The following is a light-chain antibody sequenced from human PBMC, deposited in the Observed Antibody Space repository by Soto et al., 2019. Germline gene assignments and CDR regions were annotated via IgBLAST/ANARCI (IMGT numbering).Light chain of an antibody. V-gene: IGLV3-21*02. CDR1: DIGSKS. CDR3: QVWHSRSDHYV. J-gene: IGLJ1*01. CDR2: DDS. Sequence: SYELTQPPSVSVAPGQTANITCGGTDIGSKSVHWYQQRPGQAPVVVVYDDSDRPSGIPERFSGSNSGNTATLTISRVEAGDEADYYCQVWHSRSDHYVFGTRTKVTVL.